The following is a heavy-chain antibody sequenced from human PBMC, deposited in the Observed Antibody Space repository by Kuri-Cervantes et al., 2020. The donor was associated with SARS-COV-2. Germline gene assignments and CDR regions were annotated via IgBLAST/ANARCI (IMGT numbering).Heavy chain of an antibody. Sequence: GESLKISCAASGFTFSSYAMHWVRQAPGKGLEYVSAISSNGGSTYYADSVKGRFTISRDNSKNTLYLQMGSLRAEDMAVYYCARGVGIFGVVYYYYCMDVWGKGTTVTVSS. J-gene: IGHJ6*03. CDR1: GFTFSSYA. V-gene: IGHV3-64*02. D-gene: IGHD3-3*01. CDR3: ARGVGIFGVVYYYYCMDV. CDR2: ISSNGGST.